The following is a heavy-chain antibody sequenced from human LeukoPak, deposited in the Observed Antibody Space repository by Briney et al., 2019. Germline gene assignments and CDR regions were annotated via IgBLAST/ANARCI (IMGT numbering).Heavy chain of an antibody. J-gene: IGHJ1*01. CDR3: ATGEKGRNRWDDLQH. CDR2: INPDSGDT. Sequence: ASVKVSCKASGYTFSGNYMHWLRQAPGQGLEWMGWINPDSGDTTYVQKFQGRVTMTRDTSISTAYMEVNSLRNDDTAIYYCATGEKGRNRWDDLQHWGQGTLVTVSS. D-gene: IGHD1-14*01. V-gene: IGHV1-2*02. CDR1: GYTFSGNY.